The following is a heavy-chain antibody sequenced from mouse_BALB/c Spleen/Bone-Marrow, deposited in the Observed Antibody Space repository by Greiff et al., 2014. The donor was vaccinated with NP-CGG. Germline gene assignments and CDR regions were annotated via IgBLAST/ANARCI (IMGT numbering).Heavy chain of an antibody. D-gene: IGHD3-2*01. CDR3: ARLDSSGSNYFDY. V-gene: IGHV5-9-4*01. CDR1: GFSFSTYA. Sequence: EVKLVESGGGLVKPGGSLKLACAASGFSFSTYAMSWVRQSPEKRLEWVATINSGGSYTYYPDTVTGRFTISRDNAKNTLYLEMSRLRSEDAAMYYCARLDSSGSNYFDYWGQGTTLTVAS. J-gene: IGHJ2*01. CDR2: INSGGSYT.